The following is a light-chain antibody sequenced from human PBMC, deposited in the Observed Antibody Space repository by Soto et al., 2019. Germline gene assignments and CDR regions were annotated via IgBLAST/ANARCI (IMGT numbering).Light chain of an antibody. CDR3: QQSYNTPQYT. V-gene: IGKV1-39*01. Sequence: DIQMTQYPSSLSASVGDRVTITCRASQTISSYLNWYQQKPGKAPKLLIYAASSLQSGVPSRFSGSGSGIDFTLTLSSLQPEDFAIYYCQQSYNTPQYTFGQGTELEIK. CDR1: QTISSY. J-gene: IGKJ2*01. CDR2: AAS.